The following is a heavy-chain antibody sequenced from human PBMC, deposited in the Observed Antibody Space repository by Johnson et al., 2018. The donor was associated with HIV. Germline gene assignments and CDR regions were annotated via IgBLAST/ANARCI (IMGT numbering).Heavy chain of an antibody. Sequence: QVQLVESGGGVVQPGGSLRLSCATSVFMFSNYGMHWVRQAPGKGLEWVAFIRYDGSNKYYADSVKGRFTISRDNAKNSLYLQMNSLRAEDTAVYYCARGDYYDSSGYFSDAFDIWGQGTMVTVSS. J-gene: IGHJ3*02. CDR1: VFMFSNYG. CDR3: ARGDYYDSSGYFSDAFDI. CDR2: IRYDGSNK. V-gene: IGHV3-30*02. D-gene: IGHD3-22*01.